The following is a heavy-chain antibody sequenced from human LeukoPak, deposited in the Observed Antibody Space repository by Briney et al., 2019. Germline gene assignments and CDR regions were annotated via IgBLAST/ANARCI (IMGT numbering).Heavy chain of an antibody. CDR3: ARGYYYGSGSYWGFDH. CDR2: ITSSGGNT. Sequence: GGSLRLSCAASGFTFSSYVMSWVRQAPGRGLEWVSTITSSGGNTYYADSVKGRFTISRENAKNSLYLQMNSLRAGDTAVYYCARGYYYGSGSYWGFDHWGQGTLVTVSS. CDR1: GFTFSSYV. D-gene: IGHD3-10*01. V-gene: IGHV3-23*01. J-gene: IGHJ4*02.